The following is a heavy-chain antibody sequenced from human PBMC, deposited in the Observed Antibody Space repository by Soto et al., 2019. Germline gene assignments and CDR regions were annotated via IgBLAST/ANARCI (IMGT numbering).Heavy chain of an antibody. D-gene: IGHD1-26*01. CDR3: ASDWYSGTSEY. Sequence: EVQLVESGGGLVQPGGSLRLSCAASGFSFSTYWMNWVRQAPGQGLEWVDNIDHDVGTRGYVACVKGRFTISRDNAKNSLHLQMNSLGVDDTTLQYCASDWYSGTSEYWCQGTLVTVSS. J-gene: IGHJ4*02. CDR1: GFSFSTYW. V-gene: IGHV3-7*05. CDR2: IDHDVGTR.